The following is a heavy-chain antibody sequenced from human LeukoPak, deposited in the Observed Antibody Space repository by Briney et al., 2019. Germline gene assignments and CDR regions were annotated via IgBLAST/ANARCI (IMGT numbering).Heavy chain of an antibody. CDR2: ISYDGSNK. Sequence: GRSLRLSCAASGFTFSSYAMHWVRQAPGKGLEWVAVISYDGSNKYYADSVKGRFTLSRDNSKNTLCLQMNSLRAEDTAVYYCARRSPSGSWLNPFFGYWGQGTLVTVSS. CDR1: GFTFSSYA. J-gene: IGHJ4*02. CDR3: ARRSPSGSWLNPFFGY. V-gene: IGHV3-30*01. D-gene: IGHD3-22*01.